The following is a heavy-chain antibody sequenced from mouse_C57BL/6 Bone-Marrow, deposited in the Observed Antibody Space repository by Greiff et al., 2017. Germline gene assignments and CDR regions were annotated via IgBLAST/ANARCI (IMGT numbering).Heavy chain of an antibody. CDR1: GYTFTSYG. D-gene: IGHD2-4*01. CDR3: ARGYYYYGGDYFDY. CDR2: IYPRSGNT. J-gene: IGHJ2*01. V-gene: IGHV1-81*01. Sequence: VHLVESGAELARPGASVKLSCKASGYTFTSYGISWVRQRTGQGLVWIGEIYPRSGNTYYNEKFKGKATLTADKSSSTAYMELRSLTSEESAVYFCARGYYYYGGDYFDYWGQGTTLTVSS.